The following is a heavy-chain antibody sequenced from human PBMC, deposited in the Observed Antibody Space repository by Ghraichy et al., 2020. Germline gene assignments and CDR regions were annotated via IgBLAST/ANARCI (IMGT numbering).Heavy chain of an antibody. J-gene: IGHJ6*02. CDR3: ARSAPGYNILTGYYGGYYHYGMDV. Sequence: GESLNTSCKGSGYTFTSYWIGWVRQMPGKGLEWMGVIYPSDSDTKYSPSFQGQVTISADKSINTAYLQWSSLKASDTAMYYCARSAPGYNILTGYYGGYYHYGMDVWGQGTTVTVSS. CDR2: IYPSDSDT. CDR1: GYTFTSYW. V-gene: IGHV5-51*01. D-gene: IGHD3-9*01.